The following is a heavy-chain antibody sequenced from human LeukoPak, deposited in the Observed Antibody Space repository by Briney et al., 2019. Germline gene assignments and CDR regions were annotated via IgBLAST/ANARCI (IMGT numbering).Heavy chain of an antibody. V-gene: IGHV3-7*05. J-gene: IGHJ3*02. Sequence: GGSLRLSCAASGFTFSSYWMSWVRQAPGKGLEWVANIEQEGSEKNYVDSVKGRFTISRDNAKNSLYLQMNSLRAEDTAVYYCARVGSYADAFDIWGQGTVVTVSS. CDR2: IEQEGSEK. D-gene: IGHD4-17*01. CDR3: ARVGSYADAFDI. CDR1: GFTFSSYW.